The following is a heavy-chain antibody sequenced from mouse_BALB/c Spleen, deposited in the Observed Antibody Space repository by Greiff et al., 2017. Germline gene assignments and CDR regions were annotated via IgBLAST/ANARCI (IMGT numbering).Heavy chain of an antibody. Sequence: EVKLVESGGGLVQPGGSRKLSCAASGFTFSSFGMHWVRQAPEKGLEWVAYISSGSSTIYYADTVKGRFTISRDNPKNTLFLQMTSLRSEDTAMYYCARGYYGSSRMDYWGQGTSVTVSS. V-gene: IGHV5-17*02. CDR3: ARGYYGSSRMDY. CDR1: GFTFSSFG. CDR2: ISSGSSTI. D-gene: IGHD1-1*01. J-gene: IGHJ4*01.